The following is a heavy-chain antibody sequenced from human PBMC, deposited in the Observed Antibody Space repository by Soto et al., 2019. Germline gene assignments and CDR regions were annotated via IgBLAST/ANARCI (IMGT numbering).Heavy chain of an antibody. Sequence: SXRLSYAASGFAFDEYAMHWVRQAPGKGLEWVSGISWNSGSIGYADSVKGRFTISRDNAKNSLYLQMNSLRAEDTALYYCAKDIAAAAYYYYGMDVWGQGTTVTVS. CDR3: AKDIAAAAYYYYGMDV. CDR2: ISWNSGSI. CDR1: GFAFDEYA. V-gene: IGHV3-9*01. D-gene: IGHD6-13*01. J-gene: IGHJ6*02.